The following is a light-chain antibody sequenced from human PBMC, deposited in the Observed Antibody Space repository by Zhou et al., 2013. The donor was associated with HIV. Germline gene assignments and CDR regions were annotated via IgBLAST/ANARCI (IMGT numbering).Light chain of an antibody. Sequence: DIQMTQSPSSLSASVGDRVTITCRASQSISGYVNWYQQKAGKAPKLLIYATSSLHSGVPSRFSGTGFGTDSTLTISSLQPEDFATYYCQQSYSSPPFTFGPGTEVDVK. CDR2: ATS. CDR1: QSISGY. J-gene: IGKJ3*01. V-gene: IGKV1-39*01. CDR3: QQSYSSPPFT.